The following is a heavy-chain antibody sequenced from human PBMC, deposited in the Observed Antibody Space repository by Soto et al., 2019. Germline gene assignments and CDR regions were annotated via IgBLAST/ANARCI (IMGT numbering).Heavy chain of an antibody. CDR1: GFTFSSYA. Sequence: PGGSLRLSCAASGFTFSSYAMHWVRQAPGKGLEWVAVISYDGSNKYYPDSVKGRFTISRDNSKNTLYLQMNSLRAEDTAVYYCARSHDYDDYWGQGTLVTVSS. CDR3: ARSHDYDDY. CDR2: ISYDGSNK. V-gene: IGHV3-30-3*01. J-gene: IGHJ4*02.